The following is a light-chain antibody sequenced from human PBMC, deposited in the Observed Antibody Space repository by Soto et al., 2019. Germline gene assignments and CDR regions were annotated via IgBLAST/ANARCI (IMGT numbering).Light chain of an antibody. Sequence: SYELTQPPSVSVSPGQTASITCSGDKLGDKYACWYQQKPGQSPVLVIYEDTKRPSGIPDRLSGSNSGNTATLTSRGTQAMDEADYYCQAWDSYTVVFGGGTKLTVL. CDR1: KLGDKY. CDR2: EDT. J-gene: IGLJ2*01. V-gene: IGLV3-1*01. CDR3: QAWDSYTVV.